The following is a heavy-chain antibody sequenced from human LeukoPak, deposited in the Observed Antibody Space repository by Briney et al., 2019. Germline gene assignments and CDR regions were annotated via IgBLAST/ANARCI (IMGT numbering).Heavy chain of an antibody. Sequence: GGSLRLSCAASGITVSSNCMSWVRQAPGKGLEWVSVIYSGGNTYYADSVKGRFTISRDNSKNTLYLQMNSLRAEDTAVYYCAKSLGSYYPFDYWGQGTLVTVSS. CDR2: IYSGGNT. D-gene: IGHD1-26*01. V-gene: IGHV3-66*02. CDR1: GITVSSNC. J-gene: IGHJ4*02. CDR3: AKSLGSYYPFDY.